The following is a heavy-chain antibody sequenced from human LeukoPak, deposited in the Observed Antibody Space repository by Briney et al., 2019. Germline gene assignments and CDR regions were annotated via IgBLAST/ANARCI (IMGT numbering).Heavy chain of an antibody. V-gene: IGHV3-23*01. CDR2: ISGSGGST. Sequence: GGSLRLSCAASGFTFSSYAMSWVRQAPGKGLEWVSAISGSGGSTYYADSVKGRFTISRDNSKNTLYLQMNSLRAEDTAVYYCAKDAYDSSGYYFTYYYYYGMDVWGQGTTVTVSS. J-gene: IGHJ6*02. CDR3: AKDAYDSSGYYFTYYYYYGMDV. D-gene: IGHD3-22*01. CDR1: GFTFSSYA.